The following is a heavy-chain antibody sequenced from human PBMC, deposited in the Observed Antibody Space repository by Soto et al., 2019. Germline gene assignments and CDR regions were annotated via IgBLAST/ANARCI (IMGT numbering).Heavy chain of an antibody. V-gene: IGHV1-46*01. CDR1: GYTFTSYY. J-gene: IGHJ6*02. Sequence: ASVKVSCKASGYTFTSYYMHWVRQAPGQGLEWMGIINPSGGSTSYAQKFQGRVTMTRDTSTSTVYMELSSLRSEDTAVYYCAREGRVPAGMDDSNYYGMDVWGQGTTVTVSS. D-gene: IGHD2-2*01. CDR2: INPSGGST. CDR3: AREGRVPAGMDDSNYYGMDV.